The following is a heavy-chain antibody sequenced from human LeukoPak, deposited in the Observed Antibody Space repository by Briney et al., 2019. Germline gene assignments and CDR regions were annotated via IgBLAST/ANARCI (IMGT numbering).Heavy chain of an antibody. D-gene: IGHD4-23*01. V-gene: IGHV4-30-4*01. Sequence: SQTLSLTCTVSGGSISSGDYYWSWIRQPPGKGLEWIGYIYYSGSTYYNPSLKSRVTISVDTSKNQFSLKLSSVTAADTAVYYCARDHGLRWDWFDPWGQGTLVTVSS. CDR1: GGSISSGDYY. CDR2: IYYSGST. CDR3: ARDHGLRWDWFDP. J-gene: IGHJ5*02.